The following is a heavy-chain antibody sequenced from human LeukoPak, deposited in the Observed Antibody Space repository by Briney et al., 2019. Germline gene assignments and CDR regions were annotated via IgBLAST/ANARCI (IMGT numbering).Heavy chain of an antibody. Sequence: SETLSLTCTVSGGSISRYYWSWIRQSARKGLEWIGRIYASGSTNYNPSFKSRLTISVDKSKNHFSLKLTSVTAADTAIYYCARDSVEIGAYNDPFDIWGQGTMVTVSS. CDR1: GGSISRYY. D-gene: IGHD5/OR15-5a*01. CDR3: ARDSVEIGAYNDPFDI. CDR2: IYASGST. J-gene: IGHJ3*02. V-gene: IGHV4-4*07.